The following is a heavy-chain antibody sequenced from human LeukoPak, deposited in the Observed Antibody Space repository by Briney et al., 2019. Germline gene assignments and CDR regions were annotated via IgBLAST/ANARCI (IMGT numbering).Heavy chain of an antibody. D-gene: IGHD6-19*01. CDR1: GFTFDDYA. CDR2: ISWNSGSI. Sequence: GGSLRLSCAASGFTFDDYAMHWVRQAPGKGLEWVSGISWNSGSIGYADSVKGRFTISRDDAKNSLYLQMNSLRAEDTALYYCAEDRDPRSAVAGNGYFDLWGRGTLVTVSS. V-gene: IGHV3-9*01. J-gene: IGHJ2*01. CDR3: AEDRDPRSAVAGNGYFDL.